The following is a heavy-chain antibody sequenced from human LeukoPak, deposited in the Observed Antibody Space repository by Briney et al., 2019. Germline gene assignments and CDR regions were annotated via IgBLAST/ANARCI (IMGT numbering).Heavy chain of an antibody. D-gene: IGHD4-17*01. CDR3: ARGDGGDYGAFDY. CDR2: IRYDGSNK. CDR1: GFTFSSYG. J-gene: IGHJ4*02. Sequence: PGGSLRLSCAASGFTFSSYGMHWVRQAPGKGLEWVAFIRYDGSNKYYADSVKGRFTISRDNSKNTLYLQMNSLRPEDTALYYCARGDGGDYGAFDYWGQGTLVTVSS. V-gene: IGHV3-30*02.